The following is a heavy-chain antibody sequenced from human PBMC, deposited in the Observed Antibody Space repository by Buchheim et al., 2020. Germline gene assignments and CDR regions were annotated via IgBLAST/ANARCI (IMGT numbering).Heavy chain of an antibody. Sequence: EVQLLESGGGLVQPGGSLRLSCAASGFSFSIYAMTWVRQAPGKGLEWVSAISGSGGTTYYADSVEGRFSISRDNSKNTLYLQINSRRAEDTAVYYCAKARGSSTSCRRYYYYGMDVWGQGTT. D-gene: IGHD2-2*01. CDR3: AKARGSSTSCRRYYYYGMDV. V-gene: IGHV3-23*01. CDR1: GFSFSIYA. J-gene: IGHJ6*02. CDR2: ISGSGGTT.